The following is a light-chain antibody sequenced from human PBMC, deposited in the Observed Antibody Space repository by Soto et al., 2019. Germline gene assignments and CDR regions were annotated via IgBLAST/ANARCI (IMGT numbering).Light chain of an antibody. CDR3: QHYNYYSPWT. V-gene: IGKV1-5*03. J-gene: IGKJ1*01. CDR2: KAS. CDR1: QSISSW. Sequence: DIQMTQSPSTLSASVVDRVTITCRASQSISSWLAWYQQKPGKAPKLLIYKASSLESGVPSRFSGSGSGTEFTLTISSLQPDDFATYYCQHYNYYSPWTFGQGTKVDI.